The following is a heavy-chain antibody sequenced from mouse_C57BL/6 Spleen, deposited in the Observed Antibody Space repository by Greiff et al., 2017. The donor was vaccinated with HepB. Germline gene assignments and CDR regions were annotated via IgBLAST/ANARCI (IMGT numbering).Heavy chain of an antibody. D-gene: IGHD2-2*01. Sequence: EVKLMESGGGLVQPGGSLKLSCAASGFTFSDYYMYWVRQTPEKRLEWVAYISNGGGSTYYPDTVKGRFTISRDNAKNTLYLQMSRLKSEDTAMYYGARQTMVTTDWYFDVWGTGTTVTVSS. CDR1: GFTFSDYY. J-gene: IGHJ1*03. V-gene: IGHV5-12*01. CDR2: ISNGGGST. CDR3: ARQTMVTTDWYFDV.